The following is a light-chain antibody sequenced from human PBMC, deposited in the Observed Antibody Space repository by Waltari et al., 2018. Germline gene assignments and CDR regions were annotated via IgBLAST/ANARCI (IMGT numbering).Light chain of an antibody. Sequence: ENVLTQSPCTLSLSPGDRASLSCRASQTVNNNYIAWYQKRPGQPPRLLIHAATNRAPGIPDRISGSGSGTDFTLTITRLEPDDFAVYFCHQYGNSPPSFGGGTKVETK. CDR3: HQYGNSPPS. J-gene: IGKJ4*01. CDR2: AAT. CDR1: QTVNNNY. V-gene: IGKV3-20*01.